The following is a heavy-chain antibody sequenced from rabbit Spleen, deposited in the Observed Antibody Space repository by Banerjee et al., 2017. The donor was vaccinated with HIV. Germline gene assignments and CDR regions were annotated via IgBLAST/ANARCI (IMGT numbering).Heavy chain of an antibody. CDR2: IEAGSSGFT. J-gene: IGHJ6*01. V-gene: IGHV1S40*01. CDR3: ARDTGSSFSSYGMDL. D-gene: IGHD8-1*01. Sequence: QSLEESGGDLVKPGASLTLTCKASGVSFSVSSYMCWVRQAPGKGLEWIACIEAGSSGFTYFASWAKGRFTISKTSSTTVTLQMTSLTAADTATYFCARDTGSSFSSYGMDLWGQGTLVTV. CDR1: GVSFSVSSY.